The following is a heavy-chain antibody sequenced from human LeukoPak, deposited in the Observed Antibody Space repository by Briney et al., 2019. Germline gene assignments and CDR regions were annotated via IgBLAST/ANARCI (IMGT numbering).Heavy chain of an antibody. J-gene: IGHJ4*02. CDR1: GYTFTSYY. V-gene: IGHV1-46*01. CDR3: GRGGNKGDGYNYGGY. D-gene: IGHD5-24*01. Sequence: ASVKVSCKASGYTFTSYYMHWVRQAPGQGLEWVGIINPSGGSTSYAQKFEARVTMTRDMSTSTVYVELSSLRSEDTAVYYCGRGGNKGDGYNYGGYWGQGTLVTVSS. CDR2: INPSGGST.